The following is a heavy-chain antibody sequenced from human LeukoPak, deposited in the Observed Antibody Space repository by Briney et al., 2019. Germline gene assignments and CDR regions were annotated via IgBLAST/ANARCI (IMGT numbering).Heavy chain of an antibody. CDR3: ATSGLSRFGF. V-gene: IGHV3-23*01. J-gene: IGHJ4*02. D-gene: IGHD2/OR15-2a*01. Sequence: GGSLRLSCVASGFTFSRHGMNWVRQAPGKGLEWVSGISPSGDIKYYVDSVKGRFTISRDNSKNTLYLQMNSLRAEDTAVYFCATSGLSRFGFWGQGTLVTVSS. CDR2: ISPSGDIK. CDR1: GFTFSRHG.